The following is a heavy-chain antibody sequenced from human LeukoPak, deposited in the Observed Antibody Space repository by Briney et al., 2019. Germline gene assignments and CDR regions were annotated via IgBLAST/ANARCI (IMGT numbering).Heavy chain of an antibody. CDR1: GFNFSRNW. J-gene: IGHJ3*02. CDR2: ISSSGSPT. D-gene: IGHD3-10*01. CDR3: ARAKDPPGGAFDI. V-gene: IGHV3-48*04. Sequence: GGSLRLSCAASGFNFSRNWMTWVRQAPGKGLEWVSYISSSGSPTYYADSVKGRFTLSRDNAKNSLYLQMNSLRAEDTAVYYCARAKDPPGGAFDIWGQGTMVTVSS.